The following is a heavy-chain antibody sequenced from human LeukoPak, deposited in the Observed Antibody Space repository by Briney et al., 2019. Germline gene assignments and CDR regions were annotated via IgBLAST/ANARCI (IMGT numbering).Heavy chain of an antibody. Sequence: GGSLRLSCAASGFTFSSYAMSWVRQAPGKGLEWVSAISGSGGSTYYADSVKGRFTISRDNSKNTLYLQMNSLRAEDTAVYYCAKIQVLGGNSASFDYWGQGTLVTVSS. CDR2: ISGSGGST. CDR1: GFTFSSYA. V-gene: IGHV3-23*01. D-gene: IGHD4-23*01. J-gene: IGHJ4*02. CDR3: AKIQVLGGNSASFDY.